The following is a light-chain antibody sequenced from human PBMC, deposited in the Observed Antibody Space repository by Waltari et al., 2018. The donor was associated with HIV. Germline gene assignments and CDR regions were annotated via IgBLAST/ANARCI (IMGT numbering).Light chain of an antibody. J-gene: IGKJ4*01. CDR2: LGA. V-gene: IGKV2-28*01. CDR1: QSLLHSNGYNY. Sequence: DIVLTQSPLYLAVTPGEPASISCRSSQSLLHSNGYNYLDWYLQKPGQSPQLLIFLGANWASGVPDRFSGSGSGTEFILKISRVEAEDVGHYYCMQALQTPLTFGGGTKVEIK. CDR3: MQALQTPLT.